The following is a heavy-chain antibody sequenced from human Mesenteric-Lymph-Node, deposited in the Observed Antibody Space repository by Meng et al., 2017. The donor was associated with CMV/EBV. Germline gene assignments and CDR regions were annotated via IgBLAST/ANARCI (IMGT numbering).Heavy chain of an antibody. CDR3: AKDREFFSNYYFDC. J-gene: IGHJ4*02. Sequence: GESLKISCSASGFRFSNFGMHWVRQAPGKGLEWVAFIRQSENDKFYPDSVKGRFTISRDNSKNTLSLQMSSLGAEDTAVYYCAKDREFFSNYYFDCWGQGTLVTVSS. CDR1: GFRFSNFG. CDR2: IRQSENDK. V-gene: IGHV3-30*02. D-gene: IGHD4-11*01.